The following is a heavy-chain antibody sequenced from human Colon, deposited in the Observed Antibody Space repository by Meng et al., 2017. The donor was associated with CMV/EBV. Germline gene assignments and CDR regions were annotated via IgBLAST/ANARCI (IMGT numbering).Heavy chain of an antibody. CDR2: INTDGSTT. CDR3: ASRDY. Sequence: VASVGTTGGLALPGGSLSLSYASFGFTFSSKWMHWCRQGPGKGLVWFSRINTDGSTTYYADSVKGRFTISRDNAKNTLYLQMNSLRAEDTAVYYCASRDYWGQGTLVTVSS. CDR1: GFTFSSKW. J-gene: IGHJ4*02. V-gene: IGHV3-74*01.